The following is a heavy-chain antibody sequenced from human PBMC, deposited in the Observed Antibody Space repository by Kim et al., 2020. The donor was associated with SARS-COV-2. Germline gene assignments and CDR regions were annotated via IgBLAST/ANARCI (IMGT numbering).Heavy chain of an antibody. J-gene: IGHJ5*01. D-gene: IGHD2-15*01. CDR1: GGSISSYY. Sequence: SETLSLTCTVSGGSISSYYWSWIRQPPGKGLEWIGYIYYSGSTNYNPSLKSRVTISVDTSKNQFSLKLSSVTAADTAVYYCARGVGCSGGSCYSGWFDPWGQGTLVTVSS. CDR2: IYYSGST. V-gene: IGHV4-59*01. CDR3: ARGVGCSGGSCYSGWFDP.